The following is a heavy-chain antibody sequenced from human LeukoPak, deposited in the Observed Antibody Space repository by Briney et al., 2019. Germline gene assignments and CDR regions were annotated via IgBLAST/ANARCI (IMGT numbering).Heavy chain of an antibody. CDR1: GFTFSSYS. CDR3: ARTDQLLTHIDY. Sequence: RGSLRLSCAASGFTFSSYSMNWVRQAPGKGLEWVSSISSSSSYIYYADSVKGRFTISRDNAKNSLYLQMNSLRAEDTAVYYCARTDQLLTHIDYWGQGTLVTVSS. D-gene: IGHD2-2*01. J-gene: IGHJ4*02. V-gene: IGHV3-21*01. CDR2: ISSSSSYI.